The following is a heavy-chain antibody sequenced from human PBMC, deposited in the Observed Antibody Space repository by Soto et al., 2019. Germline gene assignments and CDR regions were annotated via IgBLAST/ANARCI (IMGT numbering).Heavy chain of an antibody. CDR2: IIPVFGTA. V-gene: IGHV1-69*01. J-gene: IGHJ4*02. D-gene: IGHD1-20*01. CDR3: SSITIETAAQVDF. Sequence: QVQLVQSGAEVKKPGSSVRVSCKTSGGTFNNYAISWVRQAPGQGLEWMGGIIPVFGTAEYAQKFQGRVTIAADESTRTAYMQLSSLRSEDTAIYYCSSITIETAAQVDFWGQGTLVTVTS. CDR1: GGTFNNYA.